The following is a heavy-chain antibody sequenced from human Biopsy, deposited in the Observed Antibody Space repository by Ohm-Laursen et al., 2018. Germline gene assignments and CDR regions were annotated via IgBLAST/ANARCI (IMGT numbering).Heavy chain of an antibody. D-gene: IGHD1-7*01. V-gene: IGHV1-8*01. CDR2: LNPVSGNS. CDR3: GRAVRNQLLTDP. Sequence: ESSVKVSCKSSGYTFTSYDITWVRQASGQGPEWIGWLNPVSGNSNFGRKFRGRVTVTSDTSISTAYMELSGLTSDDTATYYCGRAVRNQLLTDPWGQGTLVTVTS. CDR1: GYTFTSYD. J-gene: IGHJ5*02.